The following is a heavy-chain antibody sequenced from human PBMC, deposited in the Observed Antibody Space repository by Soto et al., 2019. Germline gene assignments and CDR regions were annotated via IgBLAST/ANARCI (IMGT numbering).Heavy chain of an antibody. CDR2: ISGGGGRI. D-gene: IGHD2-2*01. J-gene: IGHJ4*02. CDR3: SKRPASLVCFDY. CDR1: GFTFSNYE. V-gene: IGHV3-23*01. Sequence: EVQLLESGGGLVQPGGSLRLSCAASGFTFSNYEMSWVRQAPGKGLEWVSTISGGGGRIYYADSVKGRFTISRDTSKNTLYMQMTSLRAEDTAVYYCSKRPASLVCFDYWGQGTLVTVSS.